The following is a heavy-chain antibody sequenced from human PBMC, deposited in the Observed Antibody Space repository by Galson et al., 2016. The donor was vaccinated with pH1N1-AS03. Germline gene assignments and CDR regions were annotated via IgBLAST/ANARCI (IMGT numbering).Heavy chain of an antibody. D-gene: IGHD6-6*01. V-gene: IGHV3-30*02. CDR1: GFTFSNYG. Sequence: LRLSCAASGFTFSNYGIHWVRQAPGKGLEWVAFIRDDGSGRHYAKSVKGRFTISRDNSKGTVYLQMNSLRSEDTATYYCARHQGVAIAARLSGGLDYWGQGTLVTVSS. J-gene: IGHJ4*02. CDR3: ARHQGVAIAARLSGGLDY. CDR2: IRDDGSGR.